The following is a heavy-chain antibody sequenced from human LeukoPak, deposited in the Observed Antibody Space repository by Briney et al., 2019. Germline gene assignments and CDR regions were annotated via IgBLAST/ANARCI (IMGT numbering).Heavy chain of an antibody. CDR2: IYYSGST. D-gene: IGHD5-12*01. V-gene: IGHV4-31*03. Sequence: PSETLSLTCTVSGGSISSGGYYWSWIRQHPGKGLEWIGYIYYSGSTYHNPSLKSRVTISVDTSKNQFSLKLSSATAADTAVYYCARESVATIQRGFDYWGQGTLVTVSS. CDR1: GGSISSGGYY. J-gene: IGHJ4*02. CDR3: ARESVATIQRGFDY.